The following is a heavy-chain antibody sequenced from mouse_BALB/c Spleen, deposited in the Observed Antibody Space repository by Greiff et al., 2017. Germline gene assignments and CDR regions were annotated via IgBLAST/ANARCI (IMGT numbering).Heavy chain of an antibody. CDR1: GFTFSSFG. Sequence: EVKVEESGGGLVQPGGSRKLSCAASGFTFSSFGMHWVRQAPEKGLEWVAYISSGSSTIYYADTVKGRFTISRDNPKNTLFLQMTSLRSEDTAMDYCARRRLLEGYYYAMDYWGQGTSVTVSS. CDR3: ARRRLLEGYYYAMDY. V-gene: IGHV5-17*02. CDR2: ISSGSSTI. D-gene: IGHD2-3*01. J-gene: IGHJ4*01.